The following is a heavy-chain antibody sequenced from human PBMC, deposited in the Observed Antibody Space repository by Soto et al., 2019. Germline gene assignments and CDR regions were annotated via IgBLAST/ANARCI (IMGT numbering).Heavy chain of an antibody. Sequence: EVQLVESGGGLVNPGRSLRLSCVASGFNFDDHVMNWVRQVPGKGLEWVGHINWNGYSIGYGGSVRGRLTISRDNAQNTLYLQMNSLRPEDTAVYYCARSWSGSTSGRVDVWGQGTTVTVSS. CDR1: GFNFDDHV. CDR2: INWNGYSI. D-gene: IGHD3-3*01. V-gene: IGHV3-9*01. CDR3: ARSWSGSTSGRVDV. J-gene: IGHJ6*02.